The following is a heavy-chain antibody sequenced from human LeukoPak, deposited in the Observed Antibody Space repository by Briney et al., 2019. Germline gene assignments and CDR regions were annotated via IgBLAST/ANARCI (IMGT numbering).Heavy chain of an antibody. V-gene: IGHV3-23*01. J-gene: IGHJ6*02. CDR3: AKDRQGSGSTGSYYYYGMDV. CDR2: ISGSGVNT. CDR1: GFTFSSYA. Sequence: QPGRSLRLSCAASGFTFSSYAMSWVRQAPGKGLEWVSVISGSGVNTYYADSVKGRFTISRDNSKNTLYLQLNSLRAEDTAIYYCAKDRQGSGSTGSYYYYGMDVWGQGTTVTVSS. D-gene: IGHD3-10*01.